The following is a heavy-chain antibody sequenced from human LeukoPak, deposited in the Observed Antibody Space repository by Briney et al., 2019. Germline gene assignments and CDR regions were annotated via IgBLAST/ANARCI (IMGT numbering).Heavy chain of an antibody. Sequence: ASVKVSCKASGYTFTSYGISWVRQAPGQGLEWMGWISAYNGNTNYAQKLQGRVTMTTDTSTSTAYMELRSLGSDDTAVYYCARGAMVRTPTPYYFDYWGQGTLVTVSS. CDR1: GYTFTSYG. V-gene: IGHV1-18*01. CDR3: ARGAMVRTPTPYYFDY. J-gene: IGHJ4*02. D-gene: IGHD3-10*01. CDR2: ISAYNGNT.